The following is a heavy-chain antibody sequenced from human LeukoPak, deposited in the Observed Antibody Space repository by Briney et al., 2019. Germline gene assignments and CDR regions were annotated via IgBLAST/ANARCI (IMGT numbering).Heavy chain of an antibody. J-gene: IGHJ4*02. D-gene: IGHD6-19*01. CDR1: GFTVSSNY. CDR3: ARDTSSGCDY. Sequence: PGGSLRLSCAASGFTVSSNYMSWVRQTPGKGLEWVSLIYTGGTTYYADSVKGRFTISRDNSKNTLYLQMNSLRAEDTAVYYCARDTSSGCDYWGQGTLVTVSS. CDR2: IYTGGTT. V-gene: IGHV3-66*01.